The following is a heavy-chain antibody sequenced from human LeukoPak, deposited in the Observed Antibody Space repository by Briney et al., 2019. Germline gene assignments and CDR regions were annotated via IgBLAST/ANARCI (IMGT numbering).Heavy chain of an antibody. CDR3: ARDAVRSSSWYRGWFDP. CDR1: GYTFTGYY. J-gene: IGHJ5*02. CDR2: INPSGGST. V-gene: IGHV1-46*01. Sequence: ASVKVSCKASGYTFTGYYMHWVRQAPGQGLEWMGIINPSGGSTSYAQKFQGRVTMTRDTSTSTVYMELSSLRSEDTAVYYCARDAVRSSSWYRGWFDPWGQGTLVTASS. D-gene: IGHD6-13*01.